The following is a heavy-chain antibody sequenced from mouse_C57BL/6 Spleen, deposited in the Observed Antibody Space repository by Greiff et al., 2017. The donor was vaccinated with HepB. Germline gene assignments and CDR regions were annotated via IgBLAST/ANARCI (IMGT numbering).Heavy chain of an antibody. CDR3: ARGPTGSFAY. CDR2: ISSGSSTI. CDR1: GFTFSDYG. Sequence: DVKLVESGGGLVKPGGSLKLSCAASGFTFSDYGMHWVRQAPEKGLEWVAYISSGSSTIYYADTVKGRFTISRDNAKNTLFLQMTSLRSEDTAMYYCARGPTGSFAYWGQGTLVTVSA. J-gene: IGHJ3*01. D-gene: IGHD4-1*02. V-gene: IGHV5-17*01.